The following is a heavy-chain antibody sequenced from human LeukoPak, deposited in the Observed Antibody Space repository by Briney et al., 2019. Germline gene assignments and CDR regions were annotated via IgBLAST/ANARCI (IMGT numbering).Heavy chain of an antibody. CDR1: GFTFSTCH. D-gene: IGHD4-17*01. J-gene: IGHJ4*02. CDR3: AKDSNDYGDYNYFDF. Sequence: PGRSLKLSCAASGFTFSTCHIHWVRQAPGKGLEWVALVWHDGSKTYYADSVKGRFTVSRDNSKNTLYLQTNSLRAEDTAVYYCAKDSNDYGDYNYFDFWGQGTLVIVSS. CDR2: VWHDGSKT. V-gene: IGHV3-33*06.